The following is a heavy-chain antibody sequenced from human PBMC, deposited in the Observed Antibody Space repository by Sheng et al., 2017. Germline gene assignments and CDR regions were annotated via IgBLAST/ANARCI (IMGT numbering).Heavy chain of an antibody. V-gene: IGHV1-2*06. CDR2: INPNSGGT. CDR3: ATSVLYGAYYFDY. CDR1: GYTFTGYY. J-gene: IGHJ4*02. Sequence: QVQLVQSGAEMKKPGASVKVSCKASGYTFTGYYMHWVRQAPGQGLEWMGRINPNSGGTNYAQKFQGRVTMTRDTSISTAYMELSRLRSDDTAVYYCATSVLYGAYYFDYWGQGTLVTVSS. D-gene: IGHD4-17*01.